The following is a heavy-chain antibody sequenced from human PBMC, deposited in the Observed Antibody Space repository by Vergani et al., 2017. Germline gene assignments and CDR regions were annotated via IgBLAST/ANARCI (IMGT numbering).Heavy chain of an antibody. V-gene: IGHV4-39*01. CDR1: NDSVSNTFYY. CDR2: IYYSGST. D-gene: IGHD2-15*01. Sequence: QVQLQESGPGLVKPSETLSLTCTVSNDSVSNTFYYWGWIRQTPGKGLEWIGSIYYSGSTYYNPPLESRVTMSVDTSKSQFSLKLSSVPAADTAVYYCTGYWAVVAANNWFDPCGQGTLVTVSS. J-gene: IGHJ5*02. CDR3: TGYWAVVAANNWFDP.